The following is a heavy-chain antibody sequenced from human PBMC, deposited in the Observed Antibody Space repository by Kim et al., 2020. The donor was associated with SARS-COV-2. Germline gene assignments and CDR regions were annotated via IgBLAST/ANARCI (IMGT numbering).Heavy chain of an antibody. V-gene: IGHV4-34*01. Sequence: SETLSLTCTVYGGSFSGYYWSWIRQPPGKGLEWIGQINRSGSTNYNPSLNSRVTISLDTSRNHLSLRLTSVTAADTAVYYCSRARDVWGRGTRVT. CDR3: SRARDV. CDR2: INRSGST. CDR1: GGSFSGYY. J-gene: IGHJ6*02.